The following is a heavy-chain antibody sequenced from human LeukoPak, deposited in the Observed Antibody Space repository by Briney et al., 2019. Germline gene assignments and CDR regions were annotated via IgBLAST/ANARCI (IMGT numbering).Heavy chain of an antibody. D-gene: IGHD2-15*01. CDR3: APERYCSGGSCLTNWFDP. Sequence: ASVKVSCKASGYTFTGYYMHWVRQAPGQGLEWMGWINPNSGGTNYAQKFQGRVTMTRDTSISTAYMELSRLRSDDTAVYYCAPERYCSGGSCLTNWFDPWGQGTLVTVSS. V-gene: IGHV1-2*02. J-gene: IGHJ5*02. CDR2: INPNSGGT. CDR1: GYTFTGYY.